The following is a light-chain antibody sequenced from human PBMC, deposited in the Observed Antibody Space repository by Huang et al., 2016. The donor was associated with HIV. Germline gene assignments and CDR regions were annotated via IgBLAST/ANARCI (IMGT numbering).Light chain of an antibody. V-gene: IGKV1-39*01. CDR3: QQGYSALIT. J-gene: IGKJ5*01. CDR1: QNINTY. Sequence: DILLTQSPSSLSVSVGDRVTITCRASQNINTYLNWYQQKPGKAPNLRIQSASTLQTGVPASFSGSGSGTDFTLTVNSLQPEDSATYYYQQGYSALITFGQGTRL. CDR2: SAS.